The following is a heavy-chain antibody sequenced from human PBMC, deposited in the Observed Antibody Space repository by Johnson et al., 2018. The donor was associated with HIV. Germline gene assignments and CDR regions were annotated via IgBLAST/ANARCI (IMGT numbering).Heavy chain of an antibody. Sequence: QVRLVESGGGVVQPGRSLRLSCAASGFTFSSYAMHWVRQAPGKGLEWVAVISYDGGAKYYADSVKGRFTISRDNSKNTLYLQMNSLRAEDTAVYYCVIVGATLDIWGQGTMVTVSS. CDR3: VIVGATLDI. CDR1: GFTFSSYA. J-gene: IGHJ3*02. V-gene: IGHV3-30*03. D-gene: IGHD1-26*01. CDR2: ISYDGGAK.